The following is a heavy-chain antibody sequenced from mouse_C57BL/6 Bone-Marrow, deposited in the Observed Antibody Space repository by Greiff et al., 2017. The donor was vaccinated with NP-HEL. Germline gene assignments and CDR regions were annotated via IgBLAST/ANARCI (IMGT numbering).Heavy chain of an antibody. CDR3: ASSSYSNYVGY. D-gene: IGHD2-5*01. CDR1: GYAFSSYW. J-gene: IGHJ2*01. CDR2: IYPGDGDT. Sequence: QVQLQQSGAELVKPGASVKISCKASGYAFSSYWMNWVKQRPGKGLEWIGQIYPGDGDTNYNGKFKGKATLTADKSSSTAYMQRSSLTSEDSAVYFCASSSYSNYVGYWGQGTTLTVSS. V-gene: IGHV1-80*01.